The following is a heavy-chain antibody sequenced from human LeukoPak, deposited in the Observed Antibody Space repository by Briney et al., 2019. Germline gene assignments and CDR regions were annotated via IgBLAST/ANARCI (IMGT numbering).Heavy chain of an antibody. CDR2: IYYSGST. Sequence: SETLSLTCTVSGGSISSYYWSWIRQPPGKGLEWIGYIYYSGSTNYNPSLKSRVTISVDTSKNQFSLKLSSVTAADTAVYYCARVGGYYYYYGMDVWGQGTTVIVSS. J-gene: IGHJ6*02. V-gene: IGHV4-59*01. D-gene: IGHD2-15*01. CDR3: ARVGGYYYYYGMDV. CDR1: GGSISSYY.